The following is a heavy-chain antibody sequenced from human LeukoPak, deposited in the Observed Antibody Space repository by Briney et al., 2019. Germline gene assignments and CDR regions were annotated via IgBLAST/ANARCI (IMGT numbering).Heavy chain of an antibody. D-gene: IGHD4-17*01. V-gene: IGHV3-7*03. CDR3: ARDPTSDYGDYYAFDI. J-gene: IGHJ3*02. CDR1: GFTFSSYW. CDR2: IKQDGSEK. Sequence: HPGGSLRLSWAASGFTFSSYWMSWVRQAPGKGLEWVANIKQDGSEKYYVDSVKGRFTISRDNAKNSLYLQMNSLRAEDTAVYYCARDPTSDYGDYYAFDIWGQGTMVTVSS.